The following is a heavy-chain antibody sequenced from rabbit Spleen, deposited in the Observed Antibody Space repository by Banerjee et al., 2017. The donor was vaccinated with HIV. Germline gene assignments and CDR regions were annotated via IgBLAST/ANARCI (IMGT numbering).Heavy chain of an antibody. J-gene: IGHJ4*01. Sequence: QEQLVESGGGLVQPEGSLTLTCTASGLDFSDTYWICWVRQAPGEGLEWIACIYAGGSGNTYYATWAKGRFTISKASSTTVPLQTTSLTAADTATYFCVREAGYGGYGDGNLWGPGTLVTVS. CDR1: GLDFSDTYW. D-gene: IGHD6-1*01. V-gene: IGHV1S45*01. CDR2: IYAGGSGNT. CDR3: VREAGYGGYGDGNL.